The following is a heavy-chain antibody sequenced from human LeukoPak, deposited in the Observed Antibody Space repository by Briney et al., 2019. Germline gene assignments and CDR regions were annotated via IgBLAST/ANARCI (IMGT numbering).Heavy chain of an antibody. CDR2: MNPNSGNT. V-gene: IGHV1-8*01. CDR3: AKGIDFWSGYCFDY. Sequence: ASVKVSCKASGYTFTSYDINWVRQATGQGLEWMGWMNPNSGNTGYAQKFQGRVTMTRNTSISTAYMELSSLRSEDTAVYYCAKGIDFWSGYCFDYWGQGTLVTVSS. CDR1: GYTFTSYD. J-gene: IGHJ4*02. D-gene: IGHD3-3*01.